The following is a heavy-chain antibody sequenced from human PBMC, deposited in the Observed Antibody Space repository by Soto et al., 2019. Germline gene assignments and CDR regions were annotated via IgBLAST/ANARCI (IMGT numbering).Heavy chain of an antibody. V-gene: IGHV3-74*01. CDR1: GFTFSSYW. Sequence: EVQLVESGGGLVQPGGSLRLSCAASGFTFSSYWMHWVRQAPGKGLVWVSRINSDGSSTSYADSVKGRFTISRDNANNTLYRQMNSLRAEDTAVYYCARDRRYYGSGKNGMDVWGQGTTVTVSS. D-gene: IGHD3-10*01. CDR2: INSDGSST. CDR3: ARDRRYYGSGKNGMDV. J-gene: IGHJ6*02.